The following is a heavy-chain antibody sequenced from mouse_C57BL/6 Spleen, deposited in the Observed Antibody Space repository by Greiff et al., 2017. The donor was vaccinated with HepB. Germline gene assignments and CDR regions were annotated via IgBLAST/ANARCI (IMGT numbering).Heavy chain of an antibody. V-gene: IGHV1-62-2*01. J-gene: IGHJ4*01. D-gene: IGHD1-1*01. Sequence: QVQLKESGAELVKPGASVKLSCKASGYTFTEYTIHWVKQRSGQGLEWIGWFYPGSGSIKYNEKFKDKATLTADKSSSTVYMELSRLTSEDSAVYVWARHEDRDQDYYGSPWMDYWGQGTSVTVSS. CDR1: GYTFTEYT. CDR3: ARHEDRDQDYYGSPWMDY. CDR2: FYPGSGSI.